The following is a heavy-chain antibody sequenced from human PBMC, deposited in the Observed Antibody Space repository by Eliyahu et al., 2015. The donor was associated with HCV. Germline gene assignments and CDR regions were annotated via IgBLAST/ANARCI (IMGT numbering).Heavy chain of an antibody. CDR3: ATGSICVGACYSGKIDY. CDR1: GFTFSQAW. Sequence: EVQLVESGGGLVKPGGSLRLSCAASGFTFSQAWLTWVRQVPGKGLEWVGRIKTKSDGETTDYAAPVKGRFIVSRDDSKNTLYLQMNSLTIEDTGVYYCATGSICVGACYSGKIDYWGQGTLVTVSS. CDR2: IKTKSDGETT. J-gene: IGHJ4*02. V-gene: IGHV3-15*01. D-gene: IGHD2-21*02.